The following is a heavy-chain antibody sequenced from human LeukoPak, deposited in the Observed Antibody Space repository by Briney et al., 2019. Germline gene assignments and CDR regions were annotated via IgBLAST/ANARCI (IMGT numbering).Heavy chain of an antibody. CDR1: GGSISSYY. J-gene: IGHJ4*02. CDR2: VHYSGST. D-gene: IGHD3-10*01. Sequence: PSETLSLTCTVSGGSISSYYCSWIRQPPGKGLEWIGFVHYSGSTHYNPSLKSRVTISVDTSKNQVSLKLSSVTAADTAVYYCARHVSSMVRGVIYFDYWGQGTLVTVSS. CDR3: ARHVSSMVRGVIYFDY. V-gene: IGHV4-59*08.